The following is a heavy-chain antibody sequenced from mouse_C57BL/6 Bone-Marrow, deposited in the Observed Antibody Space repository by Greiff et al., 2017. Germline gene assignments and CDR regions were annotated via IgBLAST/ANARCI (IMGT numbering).Heavy chain of an antibody. D-gene: IGHD5-1-1*01. J-gene: IGHJ4*01. Sequence: LVESGAELVRPGTSVKMSCKASGYTFTNYWIGWAKQRPGHGLEWIGDIYPGGGYTNYNEKFKGKATLTADKSSSTAYMQFSSLTSEDSAIYYCARDTLYAMDYWGQGTSVTVSS. CDR3: ARDTLYAMDY. CDR2: IYPGGGYT. V-gene: IGHV1-63*01. CDR1: GYTFTNYW.